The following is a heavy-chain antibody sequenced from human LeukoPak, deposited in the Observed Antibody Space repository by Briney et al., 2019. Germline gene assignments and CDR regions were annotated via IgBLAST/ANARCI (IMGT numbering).Heavy chain of an antibody. CDR1: GYTFTGYD. Sequence: ASVKVSCKASGYTFTGYDMHWVRQAPGQGLKWMGWINPNSRVTNYAQKLQGRVTMTRDTSIGTAYMELSRLRSDDTAVYYCAREPYSSSSYYYYYYMDVWGKGITVTVSS. V-gene: IGHV1-2*02. CDR2: INPNSRVT. CDR3: AREPYSSSSYYYYYYMDV. D-gene: IGHD6-6*01. J-gene: IGHJ6*03.